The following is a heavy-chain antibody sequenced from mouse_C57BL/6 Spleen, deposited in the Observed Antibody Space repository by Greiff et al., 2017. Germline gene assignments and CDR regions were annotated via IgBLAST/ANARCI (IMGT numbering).Heavy chain of an antibody. Sequence: QVQLQQPGAELVKPGASVKMSCKASGYTFTSYWITWVKQRPGQGLEWIGDIYPGSGSTNYNEKFKSKATLTVDTSSSTAYMQLSSLTSEDSAVYYCARRDTVVDAMDYWGQGTSVTVSS. V-gene: IGHV1-55*01. CDR1: GYTFTSYW. CDR2: IYPGSGST. CDR3: ARRDTVVDAMDY. D-gene: IGHD1-1*01. J-gene: IGHJ4*01.